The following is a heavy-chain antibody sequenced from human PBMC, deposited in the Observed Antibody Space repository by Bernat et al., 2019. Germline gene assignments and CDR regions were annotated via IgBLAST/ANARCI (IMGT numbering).Heavy chain of an antibody. V-gene: IGHV3-23*04. CDR3: VPLAIKVGCSGGSCYQLFDY. CDR1: GFPFSKYW. Sequence: EVQLVESGGGLVQPGGSLRLSCAASGFPFSKYWMHWVRQAPGKGLEWVSAISGSGGSTYYADSVKGRFTISRDNSKNTLYLQMNSLRAEDTAVYYCVPLAIKVGCSGGSCYQLFDYWGQGTLVTVSS. CDR2: ISGSGGST. J-gene: IGHJ4*02. D-gene: IGHD2-15*01.